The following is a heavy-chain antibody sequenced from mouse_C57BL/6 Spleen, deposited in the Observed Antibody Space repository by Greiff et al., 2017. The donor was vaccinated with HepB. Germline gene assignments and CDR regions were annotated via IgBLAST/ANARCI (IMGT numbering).Heavy chain of an antibody. V-gene: IGHV5-17*01. J-gene: IGHJ4*01. CDR3: ARERATMVTYYAMDY. D-gene: IGHD2-2*01. Sequence: EVKLMESGGGLVKPGGSLKLSCAASGFTFSDYGMHWVRQAPEKGLEWVAYISSGSSTIYYADTVKGRFTISRDNAKNTLFLQMTSLRSEDTAMYYCARERATMVTYYAMDYWGQGTSVTVSS. CDR1: GFTFSDYG. CDR2: ISSGSSTI.